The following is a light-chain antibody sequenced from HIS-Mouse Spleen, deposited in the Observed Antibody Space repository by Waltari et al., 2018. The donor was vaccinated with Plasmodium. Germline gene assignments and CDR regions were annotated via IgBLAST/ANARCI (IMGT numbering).Light chain of an antibody. V-gene: IGLV3-10*01. CDR3: YSTDSSGNHRV. J-gene: IGLJ3*02. CDR2: EDS. Sequence: SYELTHPPSVSVSPGQPARIPCPGDALPKKYAYWYQQKSGQAPVLVIYEDSKRPSGIPERFSGSSSGTMATLTISGAQVEDEADYYCYSTDSSGNHRVFGGGTKLTVL. CDR1: ALPKKY.